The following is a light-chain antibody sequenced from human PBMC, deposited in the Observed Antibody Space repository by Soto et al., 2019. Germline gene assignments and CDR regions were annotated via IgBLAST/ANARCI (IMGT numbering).Light chain of an antibody. CDR3: SSYTDSSTLGV. V-gene: IGLV2-14*01. J-gene: IGLJ1*01. CDR1: SSDVGGYNY. CDR2: EVN. Sequence: LTQPASVSGSPGQSITISCTGTSSDVGGYNYVSWYQQHPGKAPKLMIYEVNNRPSGVSNRFSGSKSGNTASLAISGLQAEDEGDYYCSSYTDSSTLGVFGTGTKVTVL.